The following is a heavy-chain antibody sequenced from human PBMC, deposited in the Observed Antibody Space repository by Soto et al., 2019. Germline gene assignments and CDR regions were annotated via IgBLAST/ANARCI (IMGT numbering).Heavy chain of an antibody. CDR1: GFTFSTYT. Sequence: GGSLRLSCAASGFTFSTYTMNWVRQAPGKGLEWISYISSSSGTIYYADSVTGRFTISRDNAKNSLYLQMNNLRDEDTSVYYCASPSPTYGMDVWGQGTTVTVSS. CDR3: ASPSPTYGMDV. D-gene: IGHD1-26*01. V-gene: IGHV3-48*02. J-gene: IGHJ6*02. CDR2: ISSSSGTI.